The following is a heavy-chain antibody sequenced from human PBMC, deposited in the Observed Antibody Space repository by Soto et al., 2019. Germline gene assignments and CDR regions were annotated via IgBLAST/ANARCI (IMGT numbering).Heavy chain of an antibody. V-gene: IGHV1-8*01. CDR1: GYTFTSYD. CDR2: MNPNSGNT. Sequence: QVQLVQSGAEVKKPGASVKVSCKASGYTFTSYDINWVRQATGQGLEWMGWMNPNSGNTGYAQKIQVRVTMTRNTSISTAYRELISMRSADTAAYYCARGPGYGPDYWGQGTLVTVSS. CDR3: ARGPGYGPDY. J-gene: IGHJ4*02. D-gene: IGHD5-18*01.